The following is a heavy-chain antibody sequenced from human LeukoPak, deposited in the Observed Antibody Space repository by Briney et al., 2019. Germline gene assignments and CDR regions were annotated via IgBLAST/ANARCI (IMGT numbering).Heavy chain of an antibody. Sequence: GGSLRLSCRASGFTFSNTWMSWVRQAPGKRLECVGNIKPDGSQIFYGASVTGRFTISRDNSDNSPFLQMNSLRAEDTAVYYCASGNSFDSWGQGTLVTVSS. CDR1: GFTFSNTW. CDR3: ASGNSFDS. CDR2: IKPDGSQI. D-gene: IGHD1/OR15-1a*01. J-gene: IGHJ4*02. V-gene: IGHV3-7*03.